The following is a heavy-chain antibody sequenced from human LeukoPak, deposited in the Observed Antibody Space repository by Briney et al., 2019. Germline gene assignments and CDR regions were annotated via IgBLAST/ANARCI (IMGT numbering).Heavy chain of an antibody. D-gene: IGHD6-13*01. J-gene: IGHJ4*02. CDR3: AKLRYSSSWYGRELDY. CDR2: ISYDGSNK. V-gene: IGHV3-30*18. CDR1: GFTFSSYG. Sequence: GGSLRLSCAASGFTFSSYGMHWVRQAPGKGLEWVAVISYDGSNKYYADSVKGRFTISRDNSKNTLYLQMNSLRAEDTAVYYCAKLRYSSSWYGRELDYWGQGTLVTVSS.